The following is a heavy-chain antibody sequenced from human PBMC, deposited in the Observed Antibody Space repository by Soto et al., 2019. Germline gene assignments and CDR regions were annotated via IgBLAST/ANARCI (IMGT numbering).Heavy chain of an antibody. V-gene: IGHV4-59*02. Sequence: PSETLSLTCTVSGGSVSGYYWSWIRQSPGKGMEWIGYVHYSGVTHYNPSLQSRVTMSIDTSNNRFSLRLNSVTPTDTAVYYCARAPAEVYDERGKGTTYLDYWGQGALVTVSS. CDR1: GGSVSGYY. D-gene: IGHD3-16*01. CDR2: VHYSGVT. CDR3: ARAPAEVYDERGKGTTYLDY. J-gene: IGHJ4*02.